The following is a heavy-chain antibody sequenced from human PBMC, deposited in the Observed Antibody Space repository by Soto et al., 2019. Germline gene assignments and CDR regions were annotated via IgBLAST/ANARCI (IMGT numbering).Heavy chain of an antibody. CDR3: ARYGGYEGLRFDP. CDR2: IYYSGST. Sequence: QVQLQESGPGLVKPSQTLSLTCTVSGGSISSGDYYWSWIRQPPGKGLEWIGYIYYSGSTYYNPSLKSRVTLSVDTSKNQFSLQLSSVTAADTAVYYCARYGGYEGLRFDPWGQGTLVTVSS. CDR1: GGSISSGDYY. J-gene: IGHJ5*02. V-gene: IGHV4-30-4*01. D-gene: IGHD5-12*01.